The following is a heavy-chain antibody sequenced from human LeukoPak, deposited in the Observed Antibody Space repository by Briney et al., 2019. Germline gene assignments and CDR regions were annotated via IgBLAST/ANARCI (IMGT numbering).Heavy chain of an antibody. V-gene: IGHV4-34*01. CDR1: GGSFSGYY. CDR3: ARGGYDFWSGYWNWFDP. CDR2: INHSGST. D-gene: IGHD3-3*01. Sequence: SETLSLTCAVYGGSFSGYYWSWIRQPPGKGLEWIGEINHSGSTNYNPSLKSRVTISVDTSKNQFSLKLSSVTAADTAVYYCARGGYDFWSGYWNWFDPWGQGTLVTVSS. J-gene: IGHJ5*02.